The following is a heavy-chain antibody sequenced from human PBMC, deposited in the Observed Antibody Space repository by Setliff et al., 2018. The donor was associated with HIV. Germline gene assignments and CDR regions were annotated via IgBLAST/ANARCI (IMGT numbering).Heavy chain of an antibody. J-gene: IGHJ5*02. V-gene: IGHV4-38-2*01. Sequence: SETLSLTCAVSGFSISSASYWGWIRQSPEKGLEWIGSISLSGSTYYNPSLQSRVTISIDMSKNHFSLDLKSVTTADTAIYYCARGLTAPAAAGSWGQGMLVTVTS. D-gene: IGHD6-13*01. CDR2: ISLSGST. CDR1: GFSISSASY. CDR3: ARGLTAPAAAGS.